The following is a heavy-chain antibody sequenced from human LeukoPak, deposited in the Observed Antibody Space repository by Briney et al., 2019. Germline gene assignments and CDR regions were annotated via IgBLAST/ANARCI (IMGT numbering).Heavy chain of an antibody. CDR3: AKGAVESLDYYFYMEV. CDR2: ISGSGGTT. Sequence: GGSLRLSCVASGLTFSSYAMNWVRQAPGKGLQWVSSISGSGGTTYIADSVKGRFTISRDNSKNTLFLEMNSLRVEDTALYYCAKGAVESLDYYFYMEVWGTGTTVTVSS. CDR1: GLTFSSYA. J-gene: IGHJ6*03. V-gene: IGHV3-23*01.